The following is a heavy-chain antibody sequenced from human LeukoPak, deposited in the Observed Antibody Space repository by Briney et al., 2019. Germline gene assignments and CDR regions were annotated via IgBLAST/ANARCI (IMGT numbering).Heavy chain of an antibody. V-gene: IGHV3-66*01. D-gene: IGHD3-22*01. Sequence: GSLRLSCAASGFTVSSNYMSWVRQAPGKGLEWVSVIYSGGSTYYADSVKGRFTISRDNSKNTLYLRMNSLRAEDTAVYYCVRDDDRPDNGLDYWGQGTLVTVSS. CDR2: IYSGGST. CDR3: VRDDDRPDNGLDY. CDR1: GFTVSSNY. J-gene: IGHJ4*02.